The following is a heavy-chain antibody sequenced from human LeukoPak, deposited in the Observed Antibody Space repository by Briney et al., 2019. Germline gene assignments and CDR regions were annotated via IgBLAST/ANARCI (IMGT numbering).Heavy chain of an antibody. D-gene: IGHD4-23*01. CDR1: GFTFSSYG. J-gene: IGHJ4*02. Sequence: GGSLRLSCAASGFTFSSYGMHWVRQAPGKGLEWVAVIWYDGSNKYYADSVKGRFTISRDNPKNTLYLQMNSLRAEDTAVYYCAKDSSDYGGNSDYWGQGTLVTVSS. V-gene: IGHV3-33*06. CDR3: AKDSSDYGGNSDY. CDR2: IWYDGSNK.